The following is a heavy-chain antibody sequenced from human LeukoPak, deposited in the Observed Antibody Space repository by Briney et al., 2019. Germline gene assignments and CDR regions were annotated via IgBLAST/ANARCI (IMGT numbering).Heavy chain of an antibody. Sequence: PGGSLRLSCAASGFTFDNYAMKWVRQAPGKGLEWVSTIGGRGVTTFYADSVKGRFIISRDNSKNTVYLQMNSLRVEDTAVYYCVKGNNYYDSSGYCHSWGQGNLVTVSS. CDR2: IGGRGVTT. V-gene: IGHV3-23*01. D-gene: IGHD3-22*01. CDR1: GFTFDNYA. CDR3: VKGNNYYDSSGYCHS. J-gene: IGHJ4*02.